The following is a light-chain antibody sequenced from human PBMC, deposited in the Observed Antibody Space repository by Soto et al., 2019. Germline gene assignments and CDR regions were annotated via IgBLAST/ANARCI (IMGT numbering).Light chain of an antibody. CDR3: SSYGGGDTFHVI. J-gene: IGLJ2*01. CDR2: DVS. V-gene: IGLV2-8*01. Sequence: QPVLTQPPSASGSPGQSVTISCTGTSSDVGAYNYVSWYQQYTGKAPKLMIYDVSKRPSGVPDRFSGSKSGNTASLTVSGLRADDEAVYYCSSYGGGDTFHVIFGGGTKLTV. CDR1: SSDVGAYNY.